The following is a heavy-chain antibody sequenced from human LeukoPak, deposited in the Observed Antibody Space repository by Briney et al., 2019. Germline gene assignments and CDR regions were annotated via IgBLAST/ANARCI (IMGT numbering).Heavy chain of an antibody. D-gene: IGHD3-10*01. CDR3: ARDRGYPTFDY. J-gene: IGHJ4*02. V-gene: IGHV3-7*01. CDR1: GFTFSNYW. Sequence: GGSLRLSCATSGFTFSNYWMSWVSQAPGKGLEWVANIEQDGGEKNYVDSVKGRFTISRDNARNSLYLQMNSLRAEDTAVYYCARDRGYPTFDYWGQGTLVTVSS. CDR2: IEQDGGEK.